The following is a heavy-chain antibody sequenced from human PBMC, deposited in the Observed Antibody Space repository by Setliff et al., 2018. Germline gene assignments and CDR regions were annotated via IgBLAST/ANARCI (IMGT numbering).Heavy chain of an antibody. CDR1: GFTFRKYW. V-gene: IGHV3-74*01. Sequence: GGSLRLSCGASGFTFRKYWMYWVRQVPGKGLVWVSRISPDGTITNYADSVKGRFTISRDNAKNSLFLQMNSLRVEDTAVYYCARDVFDFRTGQAGPWGQGTLVTVSS. J-gene: IGHJ5*02. CDR2: ISPDGTIT. CDR3: ARDVFDFRTGQAGP. D-gene: IGHD3-3*01.